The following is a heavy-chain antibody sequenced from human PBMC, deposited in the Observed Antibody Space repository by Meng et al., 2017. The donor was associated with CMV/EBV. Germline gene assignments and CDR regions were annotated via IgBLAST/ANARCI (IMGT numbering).Heavy chain of an antibody. D-gene: IGHD3/OR15-3a*01. V-gene: IGHV4-59*01. CDR2: IYYSGST. CDR3: ASGPDWNYFDY. J-gene: IGHJ4*02. Sequence: SETLSLTCTVSGGPISSYYWSWIRQPPGKGLEWIGYIYYSGSTNYNPSLKSRVTISVDTSKNQFSLKLSSVTAADTAVYYCASGPDWNYFDYWGQGTLVTVSS. CDR1: GGPISSYY.